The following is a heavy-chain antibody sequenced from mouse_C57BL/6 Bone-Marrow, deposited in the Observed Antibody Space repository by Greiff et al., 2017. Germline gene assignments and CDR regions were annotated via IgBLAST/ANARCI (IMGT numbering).Heavy chain of an antibody. J-gene: IGHJ2*01. CDR3: TRNWPYYFDY. D-gene: IGHD4-1*01. CDR2: IDPEDGET. CDR1: GFNIKDYY. V-gene: IGHV14-2*01. Sequence: EVQLQQSGAELVKPGASVKLSCTASGFNIKDYYMHWVKQRTEQGLEWIGRIDPEDGETTYAPKFQGKATITADTSSNTAYLPLGSLTSEDTAVYYCTRNWPYYFDYWGQGTTLTVAS.